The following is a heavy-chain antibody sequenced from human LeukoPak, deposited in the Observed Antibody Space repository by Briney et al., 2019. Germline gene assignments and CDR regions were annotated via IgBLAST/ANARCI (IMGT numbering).Heavy chain of an antibody. Sequence: GGSLRLSCAASGFTFNYAWMSWVRQVPGKGLEWVGQTVSEIDGGTTDYAAPVKGRFAISRDDSKSTLYLQMNSLKIEDTAVYYCTTDEDWNYARKDVWGQGATVIVSS. J-gene: IGHJ6*02. CDR3: TTDEDWNYARKDV. V-gene: IGHV3-15*04. CDR1: GFTFNYAW. CDR2: TVSEIDGGTT. D-gene: IGHD1-7*01.